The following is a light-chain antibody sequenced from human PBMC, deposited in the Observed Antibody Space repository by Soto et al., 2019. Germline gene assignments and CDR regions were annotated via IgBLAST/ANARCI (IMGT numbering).Light chain of an antibody. V-gene: IGKV3-15*01. J-gene: IGKJ4*01. Sequence: ETVMTQSPATLSVSPGERATLSCRASQSVSNALAWYQQRLGQAPRLLIYAASARATGIPARFSGSGSGTEFTLPISSLQSEDFAGYYCQQYNNWPLTFGGGTKVEIK. CDR3: QQYNNWPLT. CDR1: QSVSNA. CDR2: AAS.